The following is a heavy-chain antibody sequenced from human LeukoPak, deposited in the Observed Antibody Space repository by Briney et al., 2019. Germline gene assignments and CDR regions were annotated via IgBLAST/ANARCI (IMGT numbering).Heavy chain of an antibody. V-gene: IGHV3-7*01. Sequence: PGGSLRLSCAASGFTFSSYWMSWVRQAPGKGLEWVANIKQDGSEKYYVDSVKGRFTISRDNAKNSLYLQMNSLRAEDTAVYYCARGAFYDFWSGISYYFDYWGRGPLVTVSS. CDR1: GFTFSSYW. D-gene: IGHD3-3*01. CDR2: IKQDGSEK. CDR3: ARGAFYDFWSGISYYFDY. J-gene: IGHJ4*02.